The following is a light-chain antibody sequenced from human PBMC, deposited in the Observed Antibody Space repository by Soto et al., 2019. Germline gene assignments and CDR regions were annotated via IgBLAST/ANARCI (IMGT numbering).Light chain of an antibody. CDR3: SSYTRQYTPSYV. CDR2: EVS. Sequence: QSALTQPISVSGSPGQSITLSCTGTSSDVGGYNYVSWYQQHPGKAPKLMIYEVSNRPSGISHRFSCSKSGNTASLTISGLRAEDEADYYCSSYTRQYTPSYVFGTGTKLTVL. J-gene: IGLJ1*01. V-gene: IGLV2-14*01. CDR1: SSDVGGYNY.